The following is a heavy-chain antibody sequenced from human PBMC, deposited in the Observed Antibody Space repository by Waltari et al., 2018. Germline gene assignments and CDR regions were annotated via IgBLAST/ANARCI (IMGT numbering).Heavy chain of an antibody. J-gene: IGHJ3*01. V-gene: IGHV4-39*01. CDR2: ISYSGAT. D-gene: IGHD3-16*01. CDR3: ATYVGASVGTAAFDV. CDR1: GGSITSSRHD. Sequence: QLQLQESGPGLVKPSETLSLTCSVSGGSITSSRHDWGWFRQHPGKGLEWTGTISYSGATYYNPSLRSRVTISLDASNNQFSLKVNSVTAADTAVYYCATYVGASVGTAAFDVWGQGTIVTVAS.